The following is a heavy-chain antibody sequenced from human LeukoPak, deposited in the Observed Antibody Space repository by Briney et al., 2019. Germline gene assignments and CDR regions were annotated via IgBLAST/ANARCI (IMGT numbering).Heavy chain of an antibody. CDR2: INPNSGGT. D-gene: IGHD3-9*01. Sequence: ASVKVSCKASGYTFTGYYMHWVRQAPGQGLEWMGWINPNSGGTNYAQKFQGRVTITADKSTSTAYMELSSLRSEDTAVYYCARDRSDILTGYYTLSDYWGQGTLVTVSS. J-gene: IGHJ4*02. CDR1: GYTFTGYY. V-gene: IGHV1-2*02. CDR3: ARDRSDILTGYYTLSDY.